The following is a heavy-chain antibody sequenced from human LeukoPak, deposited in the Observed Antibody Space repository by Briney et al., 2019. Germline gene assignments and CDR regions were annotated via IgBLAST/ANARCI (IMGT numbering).Heavy chain of an antibody. J-gene: IGHJ4*02. D-gene: IGHD3-22*01. CDR3: AKGQNYYDGSGYYSTDY. Sequence: PGRSLRLSCAASGFTFSSYGMHWVRQAPGKGLEWVAVISSDGVNKYSADSVKGRSTISRDNSKNTLYLQMNSLRAEDTAVYYCAKGQNYYDGSGYYSTDYWGQGTPVTVSS. CDR1: GFTFSSYG. CDR2: ISSDGVNK. V-gene: IGHV3-30*18.